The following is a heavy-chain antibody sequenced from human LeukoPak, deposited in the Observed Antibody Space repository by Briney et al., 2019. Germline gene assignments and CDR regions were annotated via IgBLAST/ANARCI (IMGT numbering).Heavy chain of an antibody. J-gene: IGHJ6*02. CDR2: IIPIFGIA. CDR3: VHIVVVPAAIGDYYYYGMDV. V-gene: IGHV1-69*04. D-gene: IGHD2-2*01. Sequence: SVKVSCKASGGTFSSYAISWVRQAPGQGLEWMGRIIPIFGIANYAQKLQGRVTITADKSTSTAYMELSSLRSEDTAVYYCVHIVVVPAAIGDYYYYGMDVWGQGTTVTVSS. CDR1: GGTFSSYA.